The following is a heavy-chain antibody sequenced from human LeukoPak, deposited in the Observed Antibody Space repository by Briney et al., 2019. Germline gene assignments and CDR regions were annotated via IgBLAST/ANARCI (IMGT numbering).Heavy chain of an antibody. CDR3: AKESGIRSYGAYFPH. J-gene: IGHJ1*01. CDR2: ISYDGGTK. Sequence: PGGSLRLSCAASGFTFSSYWMSWVRQAPGTGMEWEAVISYDGGTKYYADSVKGRFTISRDNSKSTLFLQMNSLRAEDTAVYYCAKESGIRSYGAYFPHWGQGTLVTVSS. CDR1: GFTFSSYW. V-gene: IGHV3-30*18. D-gene: IGHD4-17*01.